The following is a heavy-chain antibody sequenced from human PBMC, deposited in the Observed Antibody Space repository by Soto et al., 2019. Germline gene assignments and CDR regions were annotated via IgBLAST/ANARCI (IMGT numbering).Heavy chain of an antibody. CDR2: IIPILGIA. Sequence: GASVKVSCKASGYTFTSYGISWVRQAPGQGLEWMGRIIPILGIANYAQKFQGRVTITADKSTSTAYMELSSLRSEDTAVYYCAKDQGSSWYEIDYWGQGTLVTVS. J-gene: IGHJ4*02. V-gene: IGHV1-69*04. D-gene: IGHD6-13*01. CDR1: GYTFTSYG. CDR3: AKDQGSSWYEIDY.